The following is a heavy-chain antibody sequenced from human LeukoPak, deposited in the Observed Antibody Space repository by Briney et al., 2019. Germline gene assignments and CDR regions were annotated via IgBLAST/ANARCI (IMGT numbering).Heavy chain of an antibody. Sequence: SETLSVTCTVSGGSISSDYWSWIRQPPGKALEWIAYINYSGSTNYNPSLKSRVTISIDTSKNQFSLKLTSVSAADTAVYYCARGAGWYGDWGQGTLVTVSS. V-gene: IGHV4-59*01. J-gene: IGHJ4*02. D-gene: IGHD6-19*01. CDR2: INYSGST. CDR1: GGSISSDY. CDR3: ARGAGWYGD.